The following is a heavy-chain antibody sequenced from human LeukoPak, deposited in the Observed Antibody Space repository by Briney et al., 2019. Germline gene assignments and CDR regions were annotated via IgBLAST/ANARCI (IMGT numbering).Heavy chain of an antibody. V-gene: IGHV3-21*01. CDR3: ARIALYDDTAFYSGYYYYYYPMDV. CDR1: GGSISSNN. Sequence: KASETLSLTCAVSGGSISSNNWWSWVRQAPGKGLEWVSSISSTGSDMYYVDSVKGRFTISRDNAKNSLFLQVNSLRAEDTAVYYCARIALYDDTAFYSGYYYYYYPMDVWGQGTTVTVSS. J-gene: IGHJ6*02. D-gene: IGHD3-9*01. CDR2: ISSTGSDM.